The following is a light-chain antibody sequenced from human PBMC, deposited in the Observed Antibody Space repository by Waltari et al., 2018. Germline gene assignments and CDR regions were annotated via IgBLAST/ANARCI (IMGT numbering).Light chain of an antibody. CDR1: QGISSY. Sequence: DIQLTQSPSFLSASVGDRVTITCRASQGISSYLAWYQQKPGKAPKLLIYGASTLQSGVPSRFSGSGSGTEFTLTISSLQPEDFATYYGLQLNSVPRGYTFGQGTKLEIK. CDR2: GAS. V-gene: IGKV1-9*01. J-gene: IGKJ2*01. CDR3: LQLNSVPRGYT.